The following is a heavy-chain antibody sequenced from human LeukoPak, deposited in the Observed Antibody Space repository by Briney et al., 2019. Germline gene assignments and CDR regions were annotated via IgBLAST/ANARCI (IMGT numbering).Heavy chain of an antibody. J-gene: IGHJ4*02. CDR2: IYYSGST. D-gene: IGHD4-23*01. CDR3: ARAGGNPTLFDY. V-gene: IGHV4-59*01. Sequence: SETLSLTCTVSGGSISSYYWSWIRQPPGEGLEWIGYIYYSGSTNYNPSLNSRGTISVDTSKNQFSLKLSSVTAADTAVYYCARAGGNPTLFDYWGQGTLVTVSS. CDR1: GGSISSYY.